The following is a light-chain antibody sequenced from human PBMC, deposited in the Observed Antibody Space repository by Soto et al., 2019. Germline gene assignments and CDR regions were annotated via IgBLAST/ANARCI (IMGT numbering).Light chain of an antibody. J-gene: IGKJ1*01. Sequence: EIVLTQSPGTLSLSPGERVTLSCRASQSVNSSYLAWYQQKPGQAPSLLIYGASTRATGIPDRFSGSGSATHFTLTIARLEPADFAVYSCQQYGTSPQTFGQGTKVAI. CDR2: GAS. CDR1: QSVNSSY. CDR3: QQYGTSPQT. V-gene: IGKV3-20*01.